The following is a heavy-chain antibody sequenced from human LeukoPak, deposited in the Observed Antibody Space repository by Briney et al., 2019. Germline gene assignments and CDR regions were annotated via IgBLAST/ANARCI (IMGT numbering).Heavy chain of an antibody. CDR1: GFTFSSYA. CDR3: AKGQLRFLEWLLFTY. J-gene: IGHJ4*02. CDR2: ISGSGGST. Sequence: GGSLRLSCAASGFTFSSYAMSWVRQAPGKGLEWVSAISGSGGSTYYADSVKGRFTISRDNSKNTLYLQMSSLRAEDTAVYYCAKGQLRFLEWLLFTYWGQGTLVTVSS. V-gene: IGHV3-23*01. D-gene: IGHD3-3*01.